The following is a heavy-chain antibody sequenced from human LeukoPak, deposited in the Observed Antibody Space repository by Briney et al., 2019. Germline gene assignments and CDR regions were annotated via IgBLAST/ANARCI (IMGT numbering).Heavy chain of an antibody. CDR1: GFTFSSYW. V-gene: IGHV3-74*01. CDR2: INSDGSST. Sequence: GRSLRLSCAASGFTFSSYWMHWVRQAPGKGLVWVSRINSDGSSTSYADSVKGRFTISRDNAKNTLYLQMNSLRAEDTAVYYCARDCDILTGCYYYYYGMDVWGQGTTVTVSS. D-gene: IGHD3-9*01. CDR3: ARDCDILTGCYYYYYGMDV. J-gene: IGHJ6*02.